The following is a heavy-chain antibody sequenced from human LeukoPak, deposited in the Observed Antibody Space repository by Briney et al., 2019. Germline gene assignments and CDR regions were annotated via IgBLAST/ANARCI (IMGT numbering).Heavy chain of an antibody. V-gene: IGHV3-21*01. CDR1: AFTFSTYS. D-gene: IGHD3-10*01. J-gene: IGHJ4*02. CDR3: AREDYYESGTDDY. Sequence: GGSLRLSCAASAFTFSTYSMNWVRQAPGKGLEWVSSITASSSYTYYADSVKGRFTISRDNTKNSLYLQMNSLRAEDTGIYYCAREDYYESGTDDYWGQGTLVTVFS. CDR2: ITASSSYT.